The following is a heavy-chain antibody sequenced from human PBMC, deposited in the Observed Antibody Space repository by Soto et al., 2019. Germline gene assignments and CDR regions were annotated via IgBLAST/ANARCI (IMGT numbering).Heavy chain of an antibody. V-gene: IGHV1-3*01. Sequence: ASVKVSCKAFGYIFTSYDINWVRQATGQGLEWMGWINAGNGNTKYSQKFQGRVTITRDTSASTAYMERSSLRSEDTAVYYCARGIEVLWLGDRFNWFQHWCHARLLTISS. CDR1: GYIFTSYD. D-gene: IGHD3-10*01. J-gene: IGHJ5*02. CDR3: ARGIEVLWLGDRFNWFQH. CDR2: INAGNGNT.